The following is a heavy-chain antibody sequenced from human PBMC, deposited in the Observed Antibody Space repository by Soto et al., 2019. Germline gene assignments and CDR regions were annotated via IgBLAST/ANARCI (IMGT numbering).Heavy chain of an antibody. D-gene: IGHD3-16*02. CDR1: GFTFSSYA. CDR2: ISRSGGST. J-gene: IGHJ3*02. V-gene: IGHV3-23*01. Sequence: EVQLLESGGGLVQPGGSLRLSCAASGFTFSSYAMSWVRQAPGKGLEWVSAISRSGGSTYYADSVKGRFTISRDNSKNTLYLQMNSLRAEDTAVYYCAKDLYDYVWGSYRLGDAFDIWGQGTMVTVSS. CDR3: AKDLYDYVWGSYRLGDAFDI.